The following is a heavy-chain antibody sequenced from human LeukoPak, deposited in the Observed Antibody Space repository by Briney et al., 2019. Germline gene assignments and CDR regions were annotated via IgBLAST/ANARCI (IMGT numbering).Heavy chain of an antibody. D-gene: IGHD2-2*01. J-gene: IGHJ6*03. V-gene: IGHV4-59*01. CDR2: IYYSGST. CDR1: GGSISSYY. Sequence: SETLSLTCTVSGGSISSYYWSWIWQPPGKGLEWIGYIYYSGSTNYNPSLKSRVTISVDTSKNQFSLKLSSVTAADTAVYYCARGRIVVVPAATAYYYYYMDVWGKGTTVTVSS. CDR3: ARGRIVVVPAATAYYYYYMDV.